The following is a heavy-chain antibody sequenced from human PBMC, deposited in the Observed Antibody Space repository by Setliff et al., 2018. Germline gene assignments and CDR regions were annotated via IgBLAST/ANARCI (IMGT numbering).Heavy chain of an antibody. J-gene: IGHJ6*02. V-gene: IGHV1-18*01. CDR3: AREGRFQLPQYYYYYGMDV. CDR2: IIPILGIA. D-gene: IGHD3-3*01. CDR1: GYTFTSYG. Sequence: GASVKVSCKASGYTFTSYGISWVRQAPGQGLEWMGGIIPILGIANYAQKLQGRVTMTTDTSTSTAYMELRSLRSDDTAVYYCAREGRFQLPQYYYYYGMDVWGQGTTVTVSS.